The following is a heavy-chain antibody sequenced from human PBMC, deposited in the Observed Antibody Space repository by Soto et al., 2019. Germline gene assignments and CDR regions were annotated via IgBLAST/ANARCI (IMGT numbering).Heavy chain of an antibody. Sequence: SETLSLTCTVSGGSISSYYWSWIRQPPGKGLEWIGYIYYSGSTNYNPSLKSRVTLSVDTSKNQFSLKLSSVTAADTAVYYCARHGGSLAVAIDYWGQGTLVTVSS. CDR1: GGSISSYY. V-gene: IGHV4-59*08. CDR2: IYYSGST. CDR3: ARHGGSLAVAIDY. J-gene: IGHJ4*02. D-gene: IGHD6-19*01.